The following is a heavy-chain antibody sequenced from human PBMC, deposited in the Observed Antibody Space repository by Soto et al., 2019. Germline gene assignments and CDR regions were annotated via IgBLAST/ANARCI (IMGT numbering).Heavy chain of an antibody. J-gene: IGHJ6*02. CDR2: INSDGSST. V-gene: IGHV3-74*01. CDR1: GFTFSSYW. Sequence: GGSLRLSCAASGFTFSSYWLHWVRQAPGKGMVWVSRINSDGSSTSYADSVKVRFTISRDNAKNTLYLQMNSLRAEDTAVYYCEREGRTPYGDYVGYYYGMDVWGQGTTVTVS. D-gene: IGHD4-17*01. CDR3: EREGRTPYGDYVGYYYGMDV.